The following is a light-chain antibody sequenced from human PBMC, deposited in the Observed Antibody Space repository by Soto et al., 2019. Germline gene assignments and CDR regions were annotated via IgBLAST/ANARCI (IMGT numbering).Light chain of an antibody. Sequence: QSVLTQPASVSGSPGQSITISCTGTSSDVGSYNLVSWYQQHPTKAPKLLIFEGSKRPSGVSNRFSGSKSGSTASLTISGLQAEDEADYYCSSYTSSSTFYVFGTGTKVTVL. CDR1: SSDVGSYNL. V-gene: IGLV2-14*02. CDR3: SSYTSSSTFYV. J-gene: IGLJ1*01. CDR2: EGS.